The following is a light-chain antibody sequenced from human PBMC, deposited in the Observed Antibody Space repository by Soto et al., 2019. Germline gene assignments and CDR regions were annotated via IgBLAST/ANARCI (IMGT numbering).Light chain of an antibody. CDR1: QSIVTY. V-gene: IGKV1-39*01. CDR2: AAS. J-gene: IGKJ1*01. CDR3: QHYNSYGT. Sequence: DIQMTQSPSSLSASVGDRVTITCRASQSIVTYLNWYLQKPGKAPKLLIYAASNLPSGVPSRFSGSGSGTDFTLTISSLQPDDFATYYCQHYNSYGTFGQGTKVDIK.